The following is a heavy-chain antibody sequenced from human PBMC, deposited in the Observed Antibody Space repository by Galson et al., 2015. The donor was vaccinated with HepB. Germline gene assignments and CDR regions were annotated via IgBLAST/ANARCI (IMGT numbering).Heavy chain of an antibody. J-gene: IGHJ4*02. CDR3: ARDRPNWGVGDY. CDR1: GFTFSSFA. CDR2: ISYDGSNK. V-gene: IGHV3-30-3*01. D-gene: IGHD7-27*01. Sequence: SLRLSCAASGFTFSSFAMHWVRQAPGKGLEWVAIISYDGSNKFYADSVKGRFTVSRDNSKDTLYLQMNSLRTEDTAVYYCARDRPNWGVGDYWGQGTLVTVSS.